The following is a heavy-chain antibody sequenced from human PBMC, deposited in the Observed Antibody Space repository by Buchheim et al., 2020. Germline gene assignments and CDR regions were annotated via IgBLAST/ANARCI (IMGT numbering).Heavy chain of an antibody. Sequence: QVQLQQWGAGLLKPSETLSLTCAVYGGSFSGYYWSWFRQPPGKGLEWIGEINHSGSTNYNPSLKSRVTISVDTSKNQFSLKLSSVTAADTAVYYCARCNPVAGVGFDYWGQGTL. V-gene: IGHV4-34*01. CDR1: GGSFSGYY. D-gene: IGHD6-19*01. J-gene: IGHJ4*02. CDR2: INHSGST. CDR3: ARCNPVAGVGFDY.